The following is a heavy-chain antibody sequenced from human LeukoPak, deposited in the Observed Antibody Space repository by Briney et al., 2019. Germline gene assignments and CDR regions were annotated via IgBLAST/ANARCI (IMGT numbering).Heavy chain of an antibody. J-gene: IGHJ6*02. CDR2: ISCDGRNK. CDR1: GFTFSSYA. Sequence: GGSLRLSCAASGFTFSSYATHWVRQAPGKGPEGVAIISCDGRNKYYADSVKGRFTISRDDSKNTLYVQMNSLRAEDTAVCYCARGPRTGTAFYYYGMDVWGQGTTVTVSS. D-gene: IGHD1-7*01. V-gene: IGHV3-30*04. CDR3: ARGPRTGTAFYYYGMDV.